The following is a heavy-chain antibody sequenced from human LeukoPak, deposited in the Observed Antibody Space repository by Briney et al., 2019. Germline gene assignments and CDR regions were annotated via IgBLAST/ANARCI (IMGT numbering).Heavy chain of an antibody. D-gene: IGHD4-23*01. CDR1: GDYIGRINYY. CDR3: ARDHFDGNSDWFDP. J-gene: IGHJ5*02. CDR2: MSYSGHT. Sequence: SETLSLTCTISGDYIGRINYYWGWIRQPPGKGLEWIVSMSYSGHTYYNPSLKSRVTTSIDTSKNQLSLNLKSVTAADTAVYYCARDHFDGNSDWFDPWGQGTLVTVSS. V-gene: IGHV4-39*07.